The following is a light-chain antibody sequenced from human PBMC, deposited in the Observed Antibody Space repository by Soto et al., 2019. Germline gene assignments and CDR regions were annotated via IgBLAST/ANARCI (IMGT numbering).Light chain of an antibody. CDR3: CSYAGGASVV. CDR2: EDI. V-gene: IGLV2-23*01. Sequence: QSALTQPASVSGSPGQSITISCTGTSSDIGRYNLVSWYQQHPGKAPKLIIYEDIERPSGVSDRFSGSKSGKTASLTISGLQTEDEADYYCCSYAGGASVVFGGGTKLTVL. CDR1: SSDIGRYNL. J-gene: IGLJ2*01.